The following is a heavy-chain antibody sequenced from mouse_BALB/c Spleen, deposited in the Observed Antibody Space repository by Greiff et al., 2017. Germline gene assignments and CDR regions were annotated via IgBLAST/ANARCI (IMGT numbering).Heavy chain of an antibody. V-gene: IGHV1-5*01. CDR3: TRVTTGPFDY. J-gene: IGHJ2*01. D-gene: IGHD2-12*01. CDR1: GYTFTSYW. Sequence: EVQVVESGTVLARPGASVKMSCKASGYTFTSYWMHWVKQRPGQGLEWIGAIYPGNSDTSYNQKFKGKAKLTAVTSTSTAYMALSSLTNEDSAVYYCTRVTTGPFDYWGKGTTLTVSS. CDR2: IYPGNSDT.